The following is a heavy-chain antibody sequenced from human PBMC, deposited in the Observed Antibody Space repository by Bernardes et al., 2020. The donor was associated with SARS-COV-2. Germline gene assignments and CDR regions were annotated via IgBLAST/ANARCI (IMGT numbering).Heavy chain of an antibody. CDR2: ISSSSSYI. V-gene: IGHV3-21*01. Sequence: GGFLRLSCAAPGFTFSSYSMNWVRPAPGKGLGWVSSISSSSSYIYYADSVKGRFTISRDNAKNSLYLQMNSLRAEDTAVYYCARDPGVAYYFDYWGQGTLVTVSS. CDR3: ARDPGVAYYFDY. J-gene: IGHJ4*02. CDR1: GFTFSSYS. D-gene: IGHD3-10*01.